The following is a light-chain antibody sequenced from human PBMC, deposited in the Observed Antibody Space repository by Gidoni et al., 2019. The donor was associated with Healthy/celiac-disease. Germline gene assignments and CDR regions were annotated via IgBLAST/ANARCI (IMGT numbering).Light chain of an antibody. CDR3: QQYDNPPVT. J-gene: IGKJ5*01. V-gene: IGKV1-33*01. CDR2: DAS. CDR1: QDISNY. Sequence: DIQMTQSPSSLSASVGDRVTITCQASQDISNYLHWYQQKPGKAPKLLIYDASNLETGVPPRFSGSGSGTDFTFTISSLQPEDIATYYCQQYDNPPVTFXQXTRLEIK.